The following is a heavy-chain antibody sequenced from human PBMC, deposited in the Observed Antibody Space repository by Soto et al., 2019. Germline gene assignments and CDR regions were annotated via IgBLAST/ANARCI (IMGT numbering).Heavy chain of an antibody. CDR3: ARAVEFDY. CDR1: GFTVSSNF. D-gene: IGHD2-21*01. V-gene: IGHV3-53*02. CDR2: INSGGST. J-gene: IGHJ4*02. Sequence: EVQLVETGGGLTQPGGSLRLSCAASGFTVSSNFMSWVRQAPGKGLEWVSFINSGGSTYYADPVKGRFIISRDSSKNTLYLQMNRLRPEDPAVYYCARAVEFDYWGQGTLVTVSS.